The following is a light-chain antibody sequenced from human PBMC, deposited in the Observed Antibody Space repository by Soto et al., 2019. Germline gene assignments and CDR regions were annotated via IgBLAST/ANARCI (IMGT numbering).Light chain of an antibody. J-gene: IGLJ1*01. CDR1: SSDVGSYNV. V-gene: IGLV2-23*02. Sequence: QSALTQPASVSGSPGQSITVSCTGTSSDVGSYNVVSWYQQYPGKAPKLMIFEVSKRPSGVSNRFSGSKSGNTASLTISGLQAEDEADYYCCSYAGSRTDVFGTGTKVTVL. CDR2: EVS. CDR3: CSYAGSRTDV.